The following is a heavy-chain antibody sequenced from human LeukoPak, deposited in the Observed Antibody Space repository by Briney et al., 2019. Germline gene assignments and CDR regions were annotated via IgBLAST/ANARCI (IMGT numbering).Heavy chain of an antibody. Sequence: PSQTLSLTCTVSGGSISSDYWSWIRQPPGKGLEWIGYIYYTGSTNYSPSLKSRVTVSVDTSKNQFSLKLSSVTAADTAVCYCARRSYDSSGAYFDYWGQGTLVTVSS. CDR2: IYYTGST. CDR3: ARRSYDSSGAYFDY. CDR1: GGSISSDY. J-gene: IGHJ4*02. V-gene: IGHV4-59*01. D-gene: IGHD3-22*01.